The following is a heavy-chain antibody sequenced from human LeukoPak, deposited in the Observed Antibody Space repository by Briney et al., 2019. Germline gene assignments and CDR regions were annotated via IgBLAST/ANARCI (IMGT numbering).Heavy chain of an antibody. D-gene: IGHD1-26*01. Sequence: GVSLRLSCAASGFTFSNFLMTWVRQAPGKGPEWVSAISGSGGDTYYADSVKGRFTISRDNPKNTLYLQMNSLRAEDTAVYYCAKKGATTGDFDYWGQGTLVTVSS. V-gene: IGHV3-23*01. CDR1: GFTFSNFL. J-gene: IGHJ4*02. CDR2: ISGSGGDT. CDR3: AKKGATTGDFDY.